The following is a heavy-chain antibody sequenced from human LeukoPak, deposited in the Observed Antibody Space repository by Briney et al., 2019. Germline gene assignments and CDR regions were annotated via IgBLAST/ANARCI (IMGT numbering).Heavy chain of an antibody. V-gene: IGHV3-23*01. J-gene: IGHJ4*02. Sequence: GGSLRLSCAASGFTFSSYAMSWVRQAPGKGLEWVSAISGSGGSTYYADSVEGRFTISRDNSRNTLYLQMNSLRAEDTAVYYCAKSKDTAMVSLDYWGQGTLVTVSS. CDR3: AKSKDTAMVSLDY. CDR2: ISGSGGST. D-gene: IGHD5-18*01. CDR1: GFTFSSYA.